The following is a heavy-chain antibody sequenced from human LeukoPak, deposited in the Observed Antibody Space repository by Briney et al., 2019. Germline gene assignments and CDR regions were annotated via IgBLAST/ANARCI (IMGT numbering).Heavy chain of an antibody. Sequence: PGGSLRLSCAASGFSFSTYWMSGVRQTPEKGLEFVANINQDASVRNYMDSLKGRCTISRDNAKKSVYLEINSLRADDTAVYYCARDPGSSSSDLWGQGALVTVSS. J-gene: IGHJ5*02. CDR1: GFSFSTYW. CDR2: INQDASVR. V-gene: IGHV3-7*01. CDR3: ARDPGSSSSDL. D-gene: IGHD6-6*01.